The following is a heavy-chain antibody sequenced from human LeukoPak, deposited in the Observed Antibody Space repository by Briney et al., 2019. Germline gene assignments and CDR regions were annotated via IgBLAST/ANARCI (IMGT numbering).Heavy chain of an antibody. CDR1: GYTLSDFG. CDR2: ISTYNGDT. D-gene: IGHD3-9*01. V-gene: IGHV1-18*01. CDR3: ARDKKGIHDTFDI. Sequence: ASVKVSCKASGYTLSDFGIHWVRQAPGHGLEWMGWISTYNGDTKYAQKVQGRVTMTTDTSTSTAYMELRSLRSDDTAVYYCARDKKGIHDTFDIWGQGTMVTVSS. J-gene: IGHJ3*02.